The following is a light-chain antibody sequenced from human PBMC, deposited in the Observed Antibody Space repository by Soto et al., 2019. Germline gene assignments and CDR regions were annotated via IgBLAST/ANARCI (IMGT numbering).Light chain of an antibody. CDR2: DVS. J-gene: IGLJ1*01. Sequence: QSSLTQPGPLSGAPGQSITISCTGTSNDVGGYNYVSWYQQHPGKAPKLMIYDVSNRPSGVSNRFSGSKSGNTASLTISGLQAEDEADYYCSSYTSSSTLEVFGTGTKVTVL. CDR1: SNDVGGYNY. CDR3: SSYTSSSTLEV. V-gene: IGLV2-14*01.